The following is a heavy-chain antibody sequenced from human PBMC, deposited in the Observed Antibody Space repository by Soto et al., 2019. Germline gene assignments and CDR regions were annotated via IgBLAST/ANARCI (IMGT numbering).Heavy chain of an antibody. J-gene: IGHJ5*02. Sequence: VGSLRLSCAASGFTFSSYSMNWVRQAPVKVLEWVSSISSSSSYIYYADSVKGRFTISRDNAKNSLYLQMNSLRAEDTAVYYCAREAYDFWSGYPNWFDPWGQGTLVTVSS. CDR3: AREAYDFWSGYPNWFDP. CDR1: GFTFSSYS. V-gene: IGHV3-21*01. D-gene: IGHD3-3*01. CDR2: ISSSSSYI.